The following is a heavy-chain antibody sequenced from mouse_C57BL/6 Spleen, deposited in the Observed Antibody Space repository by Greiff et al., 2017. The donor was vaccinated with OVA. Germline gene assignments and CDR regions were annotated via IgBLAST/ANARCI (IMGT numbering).Heavy chain of an antibody. CDR1: GYTFTSYW. J-gene: IGHJ1*03. CDR3: ARRYYGSSDWYFDV. V-gene: IGHV1-50*01. D-gene: IGHD1-1*01. CDR2: IDPSDSYT. Sequence: QVQLQHPGAELVKPGASVKLSCKASGYTFTSYWMQWVKQRPGQGLEWIGEIDPSDSYTNYNQKFKGKATLTVDTSSSTAYMQLSSLTSEDSAVYYCARRYYGSSDWYFDVWGTGTTVTVSS.